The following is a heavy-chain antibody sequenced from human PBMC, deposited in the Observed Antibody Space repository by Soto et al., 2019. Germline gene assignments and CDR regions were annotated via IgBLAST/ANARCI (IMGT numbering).Heavy chain of an antibody. Sequence: GESLKISCAASGFTFSSYWMSWVRQAPGKGLEWVANIKQDGSEKYYVDSVKGRFTISRDNAKNSLYLQMNSLRDEDTAVYYCAREGGKINWFDPWGQGTLVTVSS. J-gene: IGHJ5*02. CDR1: GFTFSSYW. V-gene: IGHV3-7*01. D-gene: IGHD3-16*01. CDR2: IKQDGSEK. CDR3: AREGGKINWFDP.